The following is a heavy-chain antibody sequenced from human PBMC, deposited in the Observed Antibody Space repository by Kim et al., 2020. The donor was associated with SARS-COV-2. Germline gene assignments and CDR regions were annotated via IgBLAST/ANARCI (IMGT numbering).Heavy chain of an antibody. Sequence: SETLSLTCTVSGGSISSSSYYWGWIRQPPGKGLEWIGSIYYSGSTYYNPSLKSRVTISVDTSKNQFSLKLSSVTAVDTAVYYCARHHGWGSSWYAVYYYYYGMDVWGQGTTVTVSS. CDR2: IYYSGST. V-gene: IGHV4-39*01. D-gene: IGHD6-13*01. CDR3: ARHHGWGSSWYAVYYYYYGMDV. CDR1: GGSISSSSYY. J-gene: IGHJ6*02.